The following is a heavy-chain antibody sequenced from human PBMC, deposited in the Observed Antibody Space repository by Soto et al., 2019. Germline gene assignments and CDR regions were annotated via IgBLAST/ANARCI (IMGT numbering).Heavy chain of an antibody. CDR1: GGSISNYY. CDR3: ARQGRGTGTGGDY. J-gene: IGHJ4*02. D-gene: IGHD1-1*01. Sequence: QVQLQESGPGLVKPSETLSLTCTVSGGSISNYYWSWIRQPPGKGLEWIGYIYYSGSTNYNPSLKSRVTISVDTSKHQFSLKLSSVTAADTAVYYCARQGRGTGTGGDYWGQGTLVTVSS. V-gene: IGHV4-59*08. CDR2: IYYSGST.